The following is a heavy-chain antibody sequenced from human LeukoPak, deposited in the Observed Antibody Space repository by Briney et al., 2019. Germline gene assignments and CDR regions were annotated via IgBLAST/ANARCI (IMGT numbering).Heavy chain of an antibody. CDR3: ARVYSGYPPRYYYYYYMDV. CDR2: IYSGGST. CDR1: GFTVSSNY. J-gene: IGHJ6*03. D-gene: IGHD5-12*01. Sequence: GGSLRLSCAASGFTVSSNYMSWVRQAPGKGLEWVSVIYSGGSTYYADSVKGRFTISRDNSKNTLYLQMNSLRAEDTAVYYCARVYSGYPPRYYYYYYMDVWGKGTTVTISS. V-gene: IGHV3-66*01.